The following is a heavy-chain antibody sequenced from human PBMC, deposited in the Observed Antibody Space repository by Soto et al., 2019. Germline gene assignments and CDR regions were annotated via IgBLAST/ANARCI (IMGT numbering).Heavy chain of an antibody. V-gene: IGHV4-30-4*01. D-gene: IGHD3-16*02. CDR3: ARVGRYDYVWGSYRLYFDY. CDR1: GGSISSGDYY. CDR2: IYYSGST. Sequence: QVQLQESGPGLVKPSQTLSLTCTVSGGSISSGDYYWSWIRQPPGKGLEWIGYIYYSGSTYYNPSLKSRVTISVDTSKNQFSLKLSSVTAADTAVYYCARVGRYDYVWGSYRLYFDYWGQGTLVTVSS. J-gene: IGHJ4*02.